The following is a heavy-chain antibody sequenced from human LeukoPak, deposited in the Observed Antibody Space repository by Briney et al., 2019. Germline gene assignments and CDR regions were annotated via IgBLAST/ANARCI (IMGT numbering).Heavy chain of an antibody. CDR3: ARDRYDYVWGSYFPPYGMDV. CDR1: GGTFSSYA. Sequence: SVKVSCKASGGTFSSYAISWVRQAPGQGLEWMGGIIPIFGTANYAQKLQGRVTMTTDTSTSTAYMELRSLRSDDTAVYYCARDRYDYVWGSYFPPYGMDVWGQGTTVTVSS. D-gene: IGHD3-16*01. CDR2: IIPIFGTA. J-gene: IGHJ6*02. V-gene: IGHV1-69*05.